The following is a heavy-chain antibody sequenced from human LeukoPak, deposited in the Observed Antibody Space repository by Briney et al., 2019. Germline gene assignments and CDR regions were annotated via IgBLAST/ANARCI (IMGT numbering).Heavy chain of an antibody. D-gene: IGHD3-3*01. CDR1: GFTFSSYA. Sequence: GGSLRLSCAASGFTFSSYAMSWVRQAPGKGLEWVSAISGSGGSTYYADSVKGRFTISRDNSKNTLYLQMNSLRSEDTSVYYCAKDPFLPSYDFWSGYYPREGTFDYWGQGTLVTVSS. J-gene: IGHJ4*02. V-gene: IGHV3-23*01. CDR2: ISGSGGST. CDR3: AKDPFLPSYDFWSGYYPREGTFDY.